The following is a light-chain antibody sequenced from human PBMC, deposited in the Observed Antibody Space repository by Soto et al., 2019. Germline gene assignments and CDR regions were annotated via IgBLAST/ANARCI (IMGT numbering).Light chain of an antibody. J-gene: IGKJ5*01. CDR3: QKLDNFTLT. CDR2: AAS. V-gene: IGKV1-5*01. CDR1: QTISSW. Sequence: DLQMTQSPSSLSGSVGGRGTITCRASQTISSWLAWYQQKPGEAPKXXIYAASTLQSGVPPRFSGSGSGTEFTLTISSLKHEDFASYYCQKLDNFTLTFGQGTRLAIK.